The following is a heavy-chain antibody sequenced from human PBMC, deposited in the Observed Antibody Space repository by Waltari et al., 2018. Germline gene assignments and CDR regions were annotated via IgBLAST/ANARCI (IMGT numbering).Heavy chain of an antibody. CDR3: ARDYCSGGSCYSYFQH. J-gene: IGHJ1*01. V-gene: IGHV3-7*01. CDR2: IKQDGREK. Sequence: EVQLVESGGGLVQPGGSLRLSCAASGFTFSSYWMSWVRQAPGKGLEWVANIKQDGREKYYLDSVKGRSTISRDNAKNSLYLQMNSLRAEDTAVYYCARDYCSGGSCYSYFQHWGQGTLVTVSS. CDR1: GFTFSSYW. D-gene: IGHD2-15*01.